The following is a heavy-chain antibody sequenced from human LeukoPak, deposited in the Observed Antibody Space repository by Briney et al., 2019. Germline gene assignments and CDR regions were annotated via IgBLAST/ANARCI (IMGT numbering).Heavy chain of an antibody. V-gene: IGHV3-48*03. D-gene: IGHD3-3*01. CDR1: GFTVSSNY. CDR3: ARGGNDFWSGYPAEYFQH. Sequence: PGGSLRLSCAASGFTVSSNYMNWVRQAPGKGLEWVSYISSSGSTIYYADSVKGRFTISRDNAKNSLYLQMDSLRAEDTAVYYCARGGNDFWSGYPAEYFQHWGQGTLVTVSS. J-gene: IGHJ1*01. CDR2: ISSSGSTI.